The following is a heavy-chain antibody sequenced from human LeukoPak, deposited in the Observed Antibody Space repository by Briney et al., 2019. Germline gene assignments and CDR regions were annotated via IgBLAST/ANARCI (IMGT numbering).Heavy chain of an antibody. Sequence: GGSLRLSCAASGFTFSSYSMSWVRQVPGKGLEWVSYVSSSSNTIYYADSVKGRFTISRDNAKNSLYLQMNSLRAEDTAVYYCARDRGSYSRYFDYWGQGALVTVSS. CDR2: VSSSSNTI. V-gene: IGHV3-48*01. D-gene: IGHD1-26*01. J-gene: IGHJ4*02. CDR1: GFTFSSYS. CDR3: ARDRGSYSRYFDY.